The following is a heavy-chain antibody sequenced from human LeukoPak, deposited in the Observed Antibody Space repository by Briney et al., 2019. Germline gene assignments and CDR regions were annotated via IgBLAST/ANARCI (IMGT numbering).Heavy chain of an antibody. J-gene: IGHJ6*03. CDR3: ASGGDYEYYYYYMDV. CDR2: ISSSGSTI. Sequence: GGSLRLSCAASGFTFSSYGMSWVRQAPGKGLEWVSYISSSGSTIYYADSVKGRFTISRDNAKNSLYLQMNSLRAEDTAVYYCASGGDYEYYYYYMDVWGKGTTVTISS. V-gene: IGHV3-48*04. CDR1: GFTFSSYG. D-gene: IGHD4-17*01.